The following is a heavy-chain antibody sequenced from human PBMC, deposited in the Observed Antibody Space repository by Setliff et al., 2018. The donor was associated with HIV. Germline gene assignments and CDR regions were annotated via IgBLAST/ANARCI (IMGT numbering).Heavy chain of an antibody. CDR2: MNPNTGDT. V-gene: IGHV1-8*02. CDR1: GYTFTSYG. J-gene: IGHJ4*02. Sequence: ASVKVSCKASGYTFTSYGITWVRQAPGQGLDWMGWMNPNTGDTGFAQRFQDRFIMTSDTATNTAFLELKSLTSDDTAVYYCVSRQLGGVDFWGQGTLVTVSS. CDR3: VSRQLGGVDF. D-gene: IGHD2-8*02.